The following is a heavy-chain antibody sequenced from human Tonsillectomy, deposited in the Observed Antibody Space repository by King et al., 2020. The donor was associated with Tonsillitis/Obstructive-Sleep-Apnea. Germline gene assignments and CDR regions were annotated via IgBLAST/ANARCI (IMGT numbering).Heavy chain of an antibody. CDR2: IYCGGTT. Sequence: QLVQSGGGLVQPGGSLRLSCAASGITVSSNYISWVRQAPGKGIEWVSVIYCGGTTYYADSVKGRLTIPRDNSKNTRYLQMNSLRAEDTAVYFCARGYRYSTGWYYFDYWGQGTLVTVSS. CDR1: GITVSSNY. D-gene: IGHD6-19*01. V-gene: IGHV3-66*01. J-gene: IGHJ4*02. CDR3: ARGYRYSTGWYYFDY.